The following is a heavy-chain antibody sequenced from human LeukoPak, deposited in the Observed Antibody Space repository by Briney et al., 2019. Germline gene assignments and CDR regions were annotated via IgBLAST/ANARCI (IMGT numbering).Heavy chain of an antibody. CDR1: GFTFGSYA. CDR2: IIGAGGT. Sequence: GGSLRLSCAASGFTFGSYAMSWVRQAPGKGLEWVSGIIGAGGTYYADFVKGRFIISRDNSKNMLYLQMNNLRAEDTAVYYCAKDVTPDGVWDIDDWGQGTLITVSS. CDR3: AKDVTPDGVWDIDD. V-gene: IGHV3-23*01. J-gene: IGHJ4*02. D-gene: IGHD1-14*01.